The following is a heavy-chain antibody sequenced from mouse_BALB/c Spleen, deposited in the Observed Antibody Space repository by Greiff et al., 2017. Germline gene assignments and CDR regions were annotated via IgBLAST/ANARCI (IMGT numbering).Heavy chain of an antibody. D-gene: IGHD4-1*01. Sequence: QVQLQQSGAELVRPGSSVKISCKASGYAFSSYWMNWVKQRPGQGLEWIGQIYPGDGDTNYNGKFKGKATLTADKSSSTAYMQLSSLTSEDSAVYFCARGGPLARWFAYWGQGTLVTVSA. V-gene: IGHV1-80*01. J-gene: IGHJ3*01. CDR1: GYAFSSYW. CDR2: IYPGDGDT. CDR3: ARGGPLARWFAY.